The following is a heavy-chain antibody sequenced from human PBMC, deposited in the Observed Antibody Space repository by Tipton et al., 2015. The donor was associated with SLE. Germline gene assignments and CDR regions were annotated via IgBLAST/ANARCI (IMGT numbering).Heavy chain of an antibody. CDR1: GFTFSDYY. Sequence: SLRLSCAASGFTFSDYYMSWIRQAPGKGLECVSYITSSSSYTNYADSVKGRFTISRDNAKNSLYLQMNSLRAEDTAVYYCARDAYGSASFDIWGQGTMVTVSS. J-gene: IGHJ3*02. CDR2: ITSSSSYT. D-gene: IGHD3-10*01. V-gene: IGHV3-11*05. CDR3: ARDAYGSASFDI.